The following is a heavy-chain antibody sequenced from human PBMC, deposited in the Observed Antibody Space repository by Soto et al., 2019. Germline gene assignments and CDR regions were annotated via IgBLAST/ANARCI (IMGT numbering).Heavy chain of an antibody. V-gene: IGHV4-31*03. CDR3: ARDVEDGYNFDC. D-gene: IGHD2-21*01. CDR1: GGSISSGYYY. Sequence: PSETLSLTCTVSGGSISSGYYYWTWIRQHPGKGLEWIGHVYFTGSTYYNPSLKSRVSISVDTSKNQFSLRLTSMTVADTAVYYCARDVEDGYNFDCWGQGTLVTVSS. CDR2: VYFTGST. J-gene: IGHJ4*02.